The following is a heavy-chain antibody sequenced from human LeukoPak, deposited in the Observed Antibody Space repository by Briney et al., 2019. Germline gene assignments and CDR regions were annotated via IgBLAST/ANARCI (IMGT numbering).Heavy chain of an antibody. CDR1: GGTFSSYA. J-gene: IGHJ5*02. Sequence: ASVKVSCKXSGGTFSSYAISWLGQAPGRGLEWMGGIIPIFGTANYAQKFQGRVTITTDEYTSTAYMELSSLRSEDTAVYYCARAWWEQYNWFDPWGQGTLVTVSS. V-gene: IGHV1-69*05. CDR3: ARAWWEQYNWFDP. D-gene: IGHD1/OR15-1a*01. CDR2: IIPIFGTA.